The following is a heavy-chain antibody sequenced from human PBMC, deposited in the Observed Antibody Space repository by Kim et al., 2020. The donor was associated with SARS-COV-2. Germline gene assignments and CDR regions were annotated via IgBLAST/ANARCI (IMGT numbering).Heavy chain of an antibody. V-gene: IGHV1-2*02. Sequence: TNYAQKFQGRVTMTRDTSISTAYMELSRLGSDDTAVYYCAREGMTTVIDYWGQGTLVTVSS. CDR2: T. D-gene: IGHD4-17*01. CDR3: AREGMTTVIDY. J-gene: IGHJ4*02.